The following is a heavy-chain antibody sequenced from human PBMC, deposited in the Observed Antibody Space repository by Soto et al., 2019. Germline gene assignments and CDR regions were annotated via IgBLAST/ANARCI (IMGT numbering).Heavy chain of an antibody. J-gene: IGHJ6*02. CDR1: GYTFTSYY. D-gene: IGHD3-22*01. V-gene: IGHV1-46*01. CDR2: INPSGGST. Sequence: ASVKVSCKASGYTFTSYYMHWVRQAPGQGLEWMGIINPSGGSTSYAQKFQGRVTMTRDTSTSTVYMELSSLRSEDTAVYYCARDRSYYDSSGSYGMDVWGQGTTVTVSS. CDR3: ARDRSYYDSSGSYGMDV.